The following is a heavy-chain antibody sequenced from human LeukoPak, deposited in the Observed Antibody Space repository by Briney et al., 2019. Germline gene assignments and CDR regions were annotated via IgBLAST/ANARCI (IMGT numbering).Heavy chain of an antibody. J-gene: IGHJ3*01. CDR2: IGSRGDFI. D-gene: IGHD3-9*01. CDR3: ARERYSTIQNDGLDV. V-gene: IGHV3-21*01. CDR1: GFTFSSYS. Sequence: PGGSLRLSCAASGFTFSSYSMNWVRQAPGRGLEWVSSIGSRGDFIYYADSVRGRFTISRDNAKNSLYLQMNSLRAEDTAVYYCARERYSTIQNDGLDVWGQGTMVTVSS.